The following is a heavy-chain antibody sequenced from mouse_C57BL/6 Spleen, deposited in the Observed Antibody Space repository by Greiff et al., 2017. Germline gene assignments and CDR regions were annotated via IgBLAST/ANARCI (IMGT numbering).Heavy chain of an antibody. J-gene: IGHJ3*01. CDR1: GYTFTGYE. CDR2: IDPYTGGT. V-gene: IGHV1-15*01. Sequence: VKLLQSGAELVRPGASVTLSCKASGYTFTGYEMHWVKQTPVHGLEWIGAIDPYTGGTAYNQKFKGKATLTVDKSSSTAYMQLRSLTSEDSAVYYGTKPVDYDWGQGTMVTVSA. D-gene: IGHD2-4*01. CDR3: TKPVDYD.